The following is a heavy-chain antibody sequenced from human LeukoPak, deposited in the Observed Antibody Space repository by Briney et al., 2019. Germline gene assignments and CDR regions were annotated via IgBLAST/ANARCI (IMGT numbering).Heavy chain of an antibody. D-gene: IGHD3-9*01. Sequence: GGSLRLSCAASGFTFSSYAMSWVRQAPGKGLDWVSAISGSGGSTYYADSVKGRFTISRDNSKNTLFLQMNSLRADDTAVYYCAKAAYDILTGYYQNWGQGTLVTVSS. J-gene: IGHJ4*02. V-gene: IGHV3-23*01. CDR3: AKAAYDILTGYYQN. CDR2: ISGSGGST. CDR1: GFTFSSYA.